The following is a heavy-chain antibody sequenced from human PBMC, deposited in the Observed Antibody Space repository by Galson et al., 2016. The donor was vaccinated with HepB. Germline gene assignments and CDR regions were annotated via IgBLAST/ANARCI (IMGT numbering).Heavy chain of an antibody. Sequence: QSGAEVKKPGESLKISCKVSGYSLTDFIMHWVRQAPGKGLEWMGSFDHEDGETIYAQKFQGRVTMTEDTSTDTAYMELSSLRSEDTAVYDCATDLSGWGQGTLVTVSS. V-gene: IGHV1-24*01. CDR3: ATDLSG. CDR2: FDHEDGET. J-gene: IGHJ4*02. D-gene: IGHD2/OR15-2a*01. CDR1: GYSLTDFI.